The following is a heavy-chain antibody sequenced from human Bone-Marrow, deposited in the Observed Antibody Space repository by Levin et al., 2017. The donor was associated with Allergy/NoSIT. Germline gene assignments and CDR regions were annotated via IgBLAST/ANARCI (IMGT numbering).Heavy chain of an antibody. V-gene: IGHV1-18*01. J-gene: IGHJ4*02. Sequence: PEASVKVSCKASGHSFTRNGFTWVRQAPGQGLEWLGWISTYNGNTDYTQRLQDRVTMTTDPSTNTTYMDLRNLRSDDTAVYYCARGVGIPGTTEYYFDSWGQGTLVTVSS. CDR1: GHSFTRNG. D-gene: IGHD1-7*01. CDR3: ARGVGIPGTTEYYFDS. CDR2: ISTYNGNT.